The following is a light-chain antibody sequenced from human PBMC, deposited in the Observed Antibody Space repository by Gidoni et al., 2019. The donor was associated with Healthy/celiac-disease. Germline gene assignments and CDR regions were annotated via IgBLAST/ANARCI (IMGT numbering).Light chain of an antibody. CDR3: QQYGT. Sequence: DIQMTQSPSSLSASVGDRVTITCQSSQDISNYLNWYQPKPGQAPTLLIYDASNLETGVPSRFSGSGSGTDFTFTISSLQPEDIVTYYCQQYGTFGGXTKVEIK. CDR2: DAS. CDR1: QDISNY. J-gene: IGKJ4*01. V-gene: IGKV1-33*01.